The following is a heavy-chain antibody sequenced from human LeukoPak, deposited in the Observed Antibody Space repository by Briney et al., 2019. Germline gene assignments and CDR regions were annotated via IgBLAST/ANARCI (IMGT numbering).Heavy chain of an antibody. CDR2: ISSSGGTI. CDR3: VGFSGGAFVVFYI. V-gene: IGHV3-11*04. CDR1: GFTFSDYY. Sequence: PGGSLRLSCAASGFTFSDYYMNWIRQAPGKGLEWISYISSSGGTIYYADSVKGRLTISRDNAKNSLYLQMNSLRAEDTAVYYCVGFSGGAFVVFYIWGQGTLVTVSS. J-gene: IGHJ3*02. D-gene: IGHD6-19*01.